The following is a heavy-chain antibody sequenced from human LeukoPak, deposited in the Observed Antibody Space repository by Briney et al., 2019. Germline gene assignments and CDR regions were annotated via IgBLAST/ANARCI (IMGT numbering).Heavy chain of an antibody. CDR2: ISSSSSYI. CDR1: GFTFRSES. Sequence: GSLRLSCAASGFTFRSESMNWVRPAPGKGREWVASISSSSSYIYYSDSVKGRFTISRDNAKNSLYLQMSSLRAEDTAVYYCARGIAARPSYFDYWGQGTLVTVSS. J-gene: IGHJ4*02. V-gene: IGHV3-21*01. CDR3: ARGIAARPSYFDY. D-gene: IGHD6-6*01.